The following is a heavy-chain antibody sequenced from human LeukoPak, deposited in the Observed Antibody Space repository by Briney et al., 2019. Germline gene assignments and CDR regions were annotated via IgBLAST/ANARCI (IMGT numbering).Heavy chain of an antibody. CDR3: ARVLSSGSLIYYYYYYMDV. J-gene: IGHJ6*03. Sequence: PSETLSLTCTVSGGSINNYYWSWIRQSPGKGLEWIAYIFYSGSASYNPSLKSRVTISVDTSKNQFSLQLNSVTAADTAVYYCARVLSSGSLIYYYYYYMDVWGKGTTVTVSS. CDR1: GGSINNYY. CDR2: IFYSGSA. D-gene: IGHD6-19*01. V-gene: IGHV4-59*01.